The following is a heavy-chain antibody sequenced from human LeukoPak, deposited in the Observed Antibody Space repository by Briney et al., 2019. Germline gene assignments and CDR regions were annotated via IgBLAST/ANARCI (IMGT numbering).Heavy chain of an antibody. CDR1: GFTFSSYA. V-gene: IGHV3-64*01. Sequence: GGSLRLSCAASGFTFSSYAMHWVRQAPGKGLEYVSAISSNGGSTYYANSVKGRFTISRDNSKNTLYLQMGSLRAEDMAVYYCARTGYSYGYFDYWGQGTLVTVSS. D-gene: IGHD5-18*01. J-gene: IGHJ4*02. CDR2: ISSNGGST. CDR3: ARTGYSYGYFDY.